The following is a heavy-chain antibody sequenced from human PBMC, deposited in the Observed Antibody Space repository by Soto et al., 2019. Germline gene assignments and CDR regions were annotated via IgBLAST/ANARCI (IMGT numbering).Heavy chain of an antibody. CDR3: ARTTGREQQRVQFARTSYYYYMDV. V-gene: IGHV5-51*01. D-gene: IGHD6-13*01. J-gene: IGHJ6*03. CDR1: GYSFTSYL. Sequence: GESLKISCKGSGYSFTSYLIGWVRQMPGKGLEWMGIIYPGDSDTRYSPSFQGQVTISADKSISTAYLQWSSLKASDTAVYYCARTTGREQQRVQFARTSYYYYMDVWGKGTMVTVSS. CDR2: IYPGDSDT.